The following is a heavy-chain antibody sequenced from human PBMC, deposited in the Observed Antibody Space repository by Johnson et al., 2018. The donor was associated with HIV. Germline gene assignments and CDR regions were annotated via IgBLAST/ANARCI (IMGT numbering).Heavy chain of an antibody. CDR3: ARHWAAAGRDAFDI. Sequence: VQLVESGGGVVRPGGSLRLSCAASGFTFDDYGMSWVRQAPGKGLEWVANIKQAGSEKYYVDSGKGRFTISRDSAKNSLYLQMNSLRAEDTAVYYCARHWAAAGRDAFDIWGQGTMVSVSS. D-gene: IGHD6-13*01. CDR1: GFTFDDYG. J-gene: IGHJ3*02. V-gene: IGHV3-7*03. CDR2: IKQAGSEK.